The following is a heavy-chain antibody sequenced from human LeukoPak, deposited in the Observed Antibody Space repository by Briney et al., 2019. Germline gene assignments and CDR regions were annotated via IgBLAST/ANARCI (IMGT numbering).Heavy chain of an antibody. V-gene: IGHV4-34*01. J-gene: IGHJ4*02. Sequence: SETLSLTCAVYGGSFSGYYWSWIRQPPGKGLEWIGSIYYSGSTYYNPSLKSRVTISVDTSKNQFSLKLSSVTAADTAVYYCARPLYGSGSYYFDYWGQGTLVTVSS. CDR3: ARPLYGSGSYYFDY. CDR1: GGSFSGYY. CDR2: IYYSGST. D-gene: IGHD3-10*01.